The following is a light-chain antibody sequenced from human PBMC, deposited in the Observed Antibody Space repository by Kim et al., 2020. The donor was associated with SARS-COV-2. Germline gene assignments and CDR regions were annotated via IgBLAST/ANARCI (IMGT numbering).Light chain of an antibody. CDR3: NSRGSSGNHVV. J-gene: IGLJ2*01. Sequence: SYELTQDPAVSVALGQTVRITCQGDSLRSYYASRYQQKPGQAPVLVIYGKNNRPSGIPDRFSGSSSGNTASLTIPGAQAEDEADYYCNSRGSSGNHVVFG. CDR2: GKN. V-gene: IGLV3-19*01. CDR1: SLRSYY.